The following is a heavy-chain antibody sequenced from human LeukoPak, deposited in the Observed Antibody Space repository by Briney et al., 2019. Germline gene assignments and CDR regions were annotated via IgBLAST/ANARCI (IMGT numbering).Heavy chain of an antibody. Sequence: SETLSLTCTVSGGSISSSSYYWGWIRQPPGKGLEWIGSIYYSGSTYYNPFLKSRVTISVDTSKNQFSLKLSSVTAADTAVYYCARQEAYSNNWFDPWGQGTLVTVSS. V-gene: IGHV4-39*01. J-gene: IGHJ5*02. D-gene: IGHD4-11*01. CDR3: ARQEAYSNNWFDP. CDR1: GGSISSSSYY. CDR2: IYYSGST.